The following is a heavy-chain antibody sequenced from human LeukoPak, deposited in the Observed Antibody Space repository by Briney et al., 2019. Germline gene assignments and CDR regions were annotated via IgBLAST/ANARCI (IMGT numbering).Heavy chain of an antibody. CDR2: VAHDEKTI. CDR3: AREKQSGGTPFDY. V-gene: IGHV3-30*04. CDR1: GFTFTGHS. Sequence: GRSLRLSCVASGFTFTGHSMHWVRQAPGKGLEWVTVVAHDEKTIFYADSLKGRFTVSRDNSKNTVYLQMNSLRDEDTAVYYCAREKQSGGTPFDYWGQGSLVTVSS. J-gene: IGHJ4*02. D-gene: IGHD1-26*01.